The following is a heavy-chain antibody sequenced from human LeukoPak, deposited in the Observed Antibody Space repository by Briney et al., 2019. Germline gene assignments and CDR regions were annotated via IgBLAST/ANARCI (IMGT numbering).Heavy chain of an antibody. Sequence: GGSLRLSCAASGFTFSSYSMNWVRQAPGKGLEWVSSISSSSSYIYYADSVKGRFTISRDNAKNSLYLQMNSLRAEDTAVYYCARVGKQQPSRYFDYWGQGTLVTVSS. CDR2: ISSSSSYI. CDR1: GFTFSSYS. J-gene: IGHJ4*02. V-gene: IGHV3-21*01. D-gene: IGHD6-13*01. CDR3: ARVGKQQPSRYFDY.